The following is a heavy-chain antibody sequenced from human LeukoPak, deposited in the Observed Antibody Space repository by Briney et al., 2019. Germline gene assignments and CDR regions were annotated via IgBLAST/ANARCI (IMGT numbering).Heavy chain of an antibody. V-gene: IGHV1-69*13. CDR1: GGTFSSYA. CDR2: IIPIFGTA. D-gene: IGHD3-10*01. CDR3: ARDSRSGSFHDP. Sequence: ASVKVSCKASGGTFSSYAISWVRQAPGQGLEWMGGIIPIFGTANYAQKFQGRVTITADESTSTAYMELSSLRSEDTAVYYCARDSRSGSFHDPWGQGTLVTVSS. J-gene: IGHJ5*02.